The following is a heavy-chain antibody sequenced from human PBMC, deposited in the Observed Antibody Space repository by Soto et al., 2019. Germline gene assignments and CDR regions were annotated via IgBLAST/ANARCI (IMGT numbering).Heavy chain of an antibody. J-gene: IGHJ4*02. Sequence: QVQLQESGPGLVKPSQTLSLTCTVSGGSISSGDYYWSWIRQPPGKGLEWIGSIYSGSTYYNPSLKSRVTISVDTSKNPFSRKLNSVTAADTAVYYCASRHSSPYFDYWGQGTLVTVSS. D-gene: IGHD6-13*01. CDR3: ASRHSSPYFDY. CDR1: GGSISSGDYY. CDR2: IYSGST. V-gene: IGHV4-30-4*01.